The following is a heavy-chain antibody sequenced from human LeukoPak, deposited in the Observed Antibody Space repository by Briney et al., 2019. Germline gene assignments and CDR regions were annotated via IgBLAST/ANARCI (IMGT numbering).Heavy chain of an antibody. D-gene: IGHD3-22*01. Sequence: LGGSLRLSCAASGFTFSSYAMHWVRQAPGKGLEWVAVISCDGSNKYYADSVKGRFTISRDNSKNTLYLQMNSLRAEDTAVYYCARDYYYDSSGYYGVDYWGQGTLVTVSS. V-gene: IGHV3-30-3*01. CDR3: ARDYYYDSSGYYGVDY. J-gene: IGHJ4*02. CDR2: ISCDGSNK. CDR1: GFTFSSYA.